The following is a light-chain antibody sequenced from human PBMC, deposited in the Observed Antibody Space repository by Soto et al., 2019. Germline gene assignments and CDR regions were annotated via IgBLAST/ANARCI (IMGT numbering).Light chain of an antibody. Sequence: QSVLTQPPSASGSPGQSVTISCTGTSSDVGGYNSVSWYQQHPGKAPKLMIYEVNKRPSGVPDRFSGSKSGNTASLTVSGLQAEDEADYYCRSYAGSNNVLFGGGTKLTVL. V-gene: IGLV2-8*01. CDR3: RSYAGSNNVL. CDR1: SSDVGGYNS. J-gene: IGLJ2*01. CDR2: EVN.